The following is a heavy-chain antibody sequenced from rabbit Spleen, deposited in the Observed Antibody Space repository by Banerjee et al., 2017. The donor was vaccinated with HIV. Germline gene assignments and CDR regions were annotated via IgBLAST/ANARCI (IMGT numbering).Heavy chain of an antibody. CDR2: IDPVFGAT. CDR1: GFDLSRYG. Sequence: QEQLEESAGGLVQPGGSLKLSCTASGFDLSRYGVSWVRQAPGKGLEWIGYIDPVFGATYYATWVNGRFTISSHNAQNTLYLQMTSLTAADTATYFCVRGASSSGYYSLWGPGTLVTVS. J-gene: IGHJ4*01. CDR3: VRGASSSGYYSL. D-gene: IGHD1-1*01. V-gene: IGHV1S47*01.